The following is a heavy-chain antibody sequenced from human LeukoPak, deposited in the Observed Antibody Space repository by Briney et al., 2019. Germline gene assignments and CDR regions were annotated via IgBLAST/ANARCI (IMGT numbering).Heavy chain of an antibody. CDR2: IYTSGST. V-gene: IGHV4-61*02. CDR3: ARNIISRGGMGY. D-gene: IGHD2/OR15-2a*01. CDR1: GGSISSGSYY. Sequence: SQTLSLTCTVSGGSISSGSYYWSWIRQPAGKGLEWIGRIYTSGSTNYNPSLKSRVTISVDTSKNQLSLKLSSVTAADTAVYYCARNIISRGGMGYWGQGTLVTVSS. J-gene: IGHJ4*02.